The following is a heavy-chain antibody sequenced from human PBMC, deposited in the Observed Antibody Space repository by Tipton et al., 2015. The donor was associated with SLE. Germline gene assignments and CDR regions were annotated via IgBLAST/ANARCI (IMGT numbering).Heavy chain of an antibody. Sequence: SLRLSCAASGFTFSSYAMSWVRQAPGKGLEWVSAISGSGGSTYYADSVKGRFTISRDNSKNTLYLQMNSLRAEDTAVYYCARDQVVVNAFDIWGQGTMVTVSS. V-gene: IGHV3-23*01. D-gene: IGHD2-21*01. CDR3: ARDQVVVNAFDI. CDR1: GFTFSSYA. J-gene: IGHJ3*02. CDR2: ISGSGGST.